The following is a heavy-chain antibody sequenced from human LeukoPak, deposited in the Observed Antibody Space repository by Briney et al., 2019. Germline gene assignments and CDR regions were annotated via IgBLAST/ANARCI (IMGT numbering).Heavy chain of an antibody. CDR2: INHSGST. V-gene: IGHV4-34*01. CDR1: GGSFSGYY. Sequence: SETLSLTCAVYGGSFSGYYWSWIRQPPGKGLEWIGEINHSGSTNYNPSLKSRVTISVDTSKNQFSLKLSSVTAADTAVYYCARLKAVRFLEWFSAGPYGMDVWGQGTTVTVSS. CDR3: ARLKAVRFLEWFSAGPYGMDV. J-gene: IGHJ6*02. D-gene: IGHD3-3*01.